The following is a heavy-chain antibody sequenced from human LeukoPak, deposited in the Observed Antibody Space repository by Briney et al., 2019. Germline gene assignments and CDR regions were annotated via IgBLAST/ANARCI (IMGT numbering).Heavy chain of an antibody. Sequence: ASVKVSCKASGYTFTSYGISWVRQAPGQGLEWMGWISAYNGNTNYAQKLQGRVTMTTDTSTSTAYMELRSLRSDDTAVYYCARDGYSSLFENYYGMDVWGQGTTVTVSS. CDR1: GYTFTSYG. CDR2: ISAYNGNT. V-gene: IGHV1-18*01. D-gene: IGHD6-13*01. J-gene: IGHJ6*02. CDR3: ARDGYSSLFENYYGMDV.